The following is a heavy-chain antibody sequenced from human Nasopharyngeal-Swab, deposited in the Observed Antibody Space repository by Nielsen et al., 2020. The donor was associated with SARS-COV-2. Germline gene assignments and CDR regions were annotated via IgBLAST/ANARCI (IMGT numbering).Heavy chain of an antibody. Sequence: WIRQPPGKGLEWIGEINHSGSTNYNPSLKSQVTISVDTSKNQFSLKLSSVTAADTAVYYCASHPAGGGGGDYWGQGTLVTVSS. CDR2: INHSGST. V-gene: IGHV4-34*01. J-gene: IGHJ4*02. D-gene: IGHD2-21*01. CDR3: ASHPAGGGGGDY.